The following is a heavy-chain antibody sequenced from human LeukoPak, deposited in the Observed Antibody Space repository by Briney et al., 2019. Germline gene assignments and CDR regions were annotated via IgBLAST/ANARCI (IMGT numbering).Heavy chain of an antibody. Sequence: SETLSLTCTVSDVSITDHYWSWIRQPPGKGLEWIGHIFYSGTTNYNPSLQSRVNILIDTSRTHFSLRLNSVTAADTAVYYCARAPNPDFFDDWGQGTLVTVFS. J-gene: IGHJ4*02. CDR1: DVSITDHY. CDR2: IFYSGTT. V-gene: IGHV4-59*11. CDR3: ARAPNPDFFDD.